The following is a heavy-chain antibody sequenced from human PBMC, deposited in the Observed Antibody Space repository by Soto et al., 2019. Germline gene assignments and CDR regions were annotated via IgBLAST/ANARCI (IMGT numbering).Heavy chain of an antibody. Sequence: GGSLRLSCVASGFTFTSYWMSWVRQAPGKGLEWVANIKGDGSERRYVDSVKGRLTISRDNAKNSVYLQMNSLRVEDTALYYCGRDEVRNGVGVWGQGTTVTVSS. CDR3: GRDEVRNGVGV. J-gene: IGHJ6*02. CDR2: IKGDGSER. CDR1: GFTFTSYW. V-gene: IGHV3-7*01.